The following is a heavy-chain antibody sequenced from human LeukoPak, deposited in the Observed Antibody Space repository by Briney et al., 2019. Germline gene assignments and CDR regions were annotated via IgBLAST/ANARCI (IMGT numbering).Heavy chain of an antibody. CDR3: ARVGDVGHLPHPLDY. CDR2: IYTSGSN. CDR1: GGSISSYY. Sequence: PSETLSLTCTVSGGSISSYYWSWIRQPAGKGLEWIGRIYTSGSNNYSPSLKSRVTMSVDTSKNQFSLKLSSVTATDTAVYYCARVGDVGHLPHPLDYWGQGTLVTVSS. V-gene: IGHV4-4*07. D-gene: IGHD5-24*01. J-gene: IGHJ4*02.